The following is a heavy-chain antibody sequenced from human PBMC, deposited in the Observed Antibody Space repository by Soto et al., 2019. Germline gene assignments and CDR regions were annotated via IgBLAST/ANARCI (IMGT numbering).Heavy chain of an antibody. CDR2: IRSSDRYT. CDR1: GFTFSDYF. CDR3: VRVGHDGSYFDY. Sequence: QVQLVESGGGWGKPGGSLRLSCAASGFTFSDYFMTWIRQTPGKGLEWVSYIRSSDRYTNHADSVKGRFTISRDNANNSLCLQMNNRRVDDRAVYLCVRVGHDGSYFDYWGQGMLVTVSS. V-gene: IGHV3-11*06. D-gene: IGHD3-10*01. J-gene: IGHJ4*02.